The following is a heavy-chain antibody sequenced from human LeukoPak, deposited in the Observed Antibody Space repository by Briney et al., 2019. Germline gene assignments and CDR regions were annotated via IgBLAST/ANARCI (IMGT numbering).Heavy chain of an antibody. D-gene: IGHD6-19*01. CDR3: ARGPSSGWKYYFDY. V-gene: IGHV5-51*01. J-gene: IGHJ4*02. CDR2: IYPGDSDT. CDR1: GYNFITYW. Sequence: GESLKISCKGSGYNFITYWIGWVRQMPGKGLEWTGIIYPGDSDTRYSPSFQGQVTISADKSISTAYLQWSSLKASDTAMYYCARGPSSGWKYYFDYWGQGTLVTVSS.